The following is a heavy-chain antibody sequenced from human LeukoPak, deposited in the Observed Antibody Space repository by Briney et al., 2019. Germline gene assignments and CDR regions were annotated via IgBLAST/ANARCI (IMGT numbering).Heavy chain of an antibody. D-gene: IGHD3-22*01. Sequence: NTSETLSLTCAVYGGSFSGYYWAWIRQSPGKGLEWIGTIYYSGNTYYNPSLKSRVAISIDTSKNQFSLKLSSVTAADTAVYYCARQGNGAVVLNWGQGTLVTVSS. CDR3: ARQGNGAVVLN. V-gene: IGHV4-34*01. CDR2: IYYSGNT. CDR1: GGSFSGYY. J-gene: IGHJ4*02.